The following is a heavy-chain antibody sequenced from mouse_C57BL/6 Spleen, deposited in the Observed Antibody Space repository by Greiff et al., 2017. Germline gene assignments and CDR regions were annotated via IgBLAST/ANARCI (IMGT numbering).Heavy chain of an antibody. V-gene: IGHV1-52*01. CDR1: GYPFPSYW. J-gene: IGHJ3*01. CDR2: IDPSDIET. CDR3: ARLNSNGFFAY. Sequence: VRLQQPGAELVRPGSSVKLSCKASGYPFPSYWMHWVKRRPIQGLEWIGNIDPSDIETHYNQKFKDKATLTVDKSSSTAYMQLSSLTSEDSAVYYCARLNSNGFFAYWGQGTLVTVSA. D-gene: IGHD2-5*01.